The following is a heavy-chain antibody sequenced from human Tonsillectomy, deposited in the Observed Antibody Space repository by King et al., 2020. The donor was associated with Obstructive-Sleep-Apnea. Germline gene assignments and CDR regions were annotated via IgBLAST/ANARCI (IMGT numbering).Heavy chain of an antibody. J-gene: IGHJ4*02. CDR1: GFAFTSYA. CDR3: MSTVTGPDY. CDR2: ISYDGKNK. V-gene: IGHV3-30*01. Sequence: VQLVESGGGVVQPGRSLRLSCAASGFAFTSYAMHWVRQAPGKGLEWVAVISYDGKNKYYADSVKGRFTLSRDNSETTVTLQMNSLRVGDTAVYYCMSTVTGPDYWGQGTLVTVSS. D-gene: IGHD6-19*01.